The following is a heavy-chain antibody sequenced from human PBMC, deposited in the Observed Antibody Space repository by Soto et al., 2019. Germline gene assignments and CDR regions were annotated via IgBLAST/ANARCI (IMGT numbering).Heavy chain of an antibody. Sequence: SETLSLTCTVSGGSISSYYWSWIRQPPGKGLEWIGYIYYSGSTNYNPSLKSRVTISVDTSKNQFSLKLSSVTAADTAVYYCSGRYRDLFDYCAQRTFDPVSS. CDR1: GGSISSYY. CDR2: IYYSGST. D-gene: IGHD4-17*01. CDR3: SGRYRDLFDY. V-gene: IGHV4-59*08. J-gene: IGHJ4*02.